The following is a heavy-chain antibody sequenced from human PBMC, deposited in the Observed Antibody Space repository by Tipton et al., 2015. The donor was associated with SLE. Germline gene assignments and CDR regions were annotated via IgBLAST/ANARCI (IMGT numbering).Heavy chain of an antibody. V-gene: IGHV4-39*01. CDR1: GDSISSGDYY. D-gene: IGHD6-25*01. CDR2: VFDTGYT. J-gene: IGHJ4*02. Sequence: TLSLTCTVSGDSISSGDYYWAWIRQPPGKRLEWIGSVFDTGYTAYNPSLEGRMSISVDTSNNEFSLKLSSVTAADTAVYFCARQDLGRAATLTFDIWGLGTLVTVSS. CDR3: ARQDLGRAATLTFDI.